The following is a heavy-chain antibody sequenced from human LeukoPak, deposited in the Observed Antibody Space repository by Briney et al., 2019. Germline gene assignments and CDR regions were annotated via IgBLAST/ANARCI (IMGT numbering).Heavy chain of an antibody. J-gene: IGHJ4*02. V-gene: IGHV3-21*01. CDR3: ARGYGDLGY. D-gene: IGHD4-17*01. Sequence: GGSLRLSCAASGFTFGSYTMNWVRQAPGKGLEWVSSISSSSSYIYYADSVKGRFTISRDNAKNSLYLQMNSLGAEGTAVYYCARGYGDLGYWGQGTLVTVSS. CDR1: GFTFGSYT. CDR2: ISSSSSYI.